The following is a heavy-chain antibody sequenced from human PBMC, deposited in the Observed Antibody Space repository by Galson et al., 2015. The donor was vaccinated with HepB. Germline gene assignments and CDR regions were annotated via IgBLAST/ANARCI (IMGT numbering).Heavy chain of an antibody. Sequence: SLRLSCAASGFTFSSYGMHWVRQAPGKGLEWVAVISYDGSNKYYADSVKGRFTISRDNSKNTLYLQMNSLRAEDTAVYYCARGGYYYYYMDVWGKGTTVIVSS. J-gene: IGHJ6*03. CDR3: ARGGYYYYYMDV. V-gene: IGHV3-30*03. CDR2: ISYDGSNK. CDR1: GFTFSSYG.